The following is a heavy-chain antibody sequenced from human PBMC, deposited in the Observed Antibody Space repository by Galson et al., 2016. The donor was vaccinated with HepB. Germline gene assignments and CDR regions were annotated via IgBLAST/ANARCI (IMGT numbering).Heavy chain of an antibody. Sequence: ETLSLTCAVYGGSFSGYYWSWIRQPPGKGLEWLGEINHVESTNYNPSLKSRVTISADTSKNQFSLKLSSVTAADTAVYYCARGGHVRGAIILSRIFYYYGLDVWGQGTTVTVSS. J-gene: IGHJ6*02. CDR3: ARGGHVRGAIILSRIFYYYGLDV. V-gene: IGHV4-34*01. CDR2: INHVEST. D-gene: IGHD3-10*02. CDR1: GGSFSGYY.